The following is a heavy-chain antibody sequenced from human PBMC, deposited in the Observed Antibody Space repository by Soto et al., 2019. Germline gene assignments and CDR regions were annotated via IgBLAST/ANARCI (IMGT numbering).Heavy chain of an antibody. V-gene: IGHV1-3*01. CDR1: GYTFTSYA. CDR3: ARGYKSLPFVVVPAAKPEFDY. CDR2: INAGNGNT. J-gene: IGHJ4*02. D-gene: IGHD2-2*01. Sequence: QVQLVQSGAEVKKPGASVKVSCKASGYTFTSYAMHWVRQAPGQRLEWMGWINAGNGNTKYSQKFQGRVTITRDTSASTAYMELSSLRYEDTAVYYCARGYKSLPFVVVPAAKPEFDYWGQGTLVSVSS.